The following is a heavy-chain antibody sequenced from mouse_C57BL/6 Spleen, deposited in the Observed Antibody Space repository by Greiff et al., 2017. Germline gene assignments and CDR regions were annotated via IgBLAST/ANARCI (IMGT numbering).Heavy chain of an antibody. CDR3: ARDYYYKGDY. CDR1: GFTFSDHG. Sequence: EVKLMESGGGLVKPGGSLKLSCAAPGFTFSDHGMHWVRQAPGKGLEWVGYISSGSGTIYYADTVKGRVNLSGDNATSTLFLQMSSLRSEDTAVYYCARDYYYKGDYWGQGTSVTVSA. CDR2: ISSGSGTI. J-gene: IGHJ4*01. D-gene: IGHD1-1*02. V-gene: IGHV5-17*01.